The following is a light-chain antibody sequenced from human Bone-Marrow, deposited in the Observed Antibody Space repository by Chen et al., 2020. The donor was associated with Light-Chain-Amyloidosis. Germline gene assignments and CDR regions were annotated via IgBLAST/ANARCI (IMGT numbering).Light chain of an antibody. CDR3: QQYKNWPPWT. V-gene: IGKV3-15*01. Sequence: EIVMTQSPDTLSVSPGETATLSCRASESVGSNVAWHQQRPGQAPRLLIYSASIRATGVPARFRGSGSGTEFTLTISSQQSEDSALYYCQQYKNWPPWTFGQGTKVEIK. CDR2: SAS. J-gene: IGKJ1*01. CDR1: ESVGSN.